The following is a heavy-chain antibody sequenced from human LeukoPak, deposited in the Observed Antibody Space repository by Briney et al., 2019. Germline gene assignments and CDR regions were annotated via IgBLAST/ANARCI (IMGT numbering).Heavy chain of an antibody. J-gene: IGHJ4*02. CDR3: ARDAWERTTGLFDC. V-gene: IGHV3-20*04. CDR1: GFTFDDYG. Sequence: GGSLRLSCAASGFTFDDYGMSWVRQAPGKGLEWVSGINWNGGRTGYADSVKGRFTISRDNARNSLYLQMNSLRDEDTGVYYCARDAWERTTGLFDCWGQGTLLTVSS. D-gene: IGHD1-26*01. CDR2: INWNGGRT.